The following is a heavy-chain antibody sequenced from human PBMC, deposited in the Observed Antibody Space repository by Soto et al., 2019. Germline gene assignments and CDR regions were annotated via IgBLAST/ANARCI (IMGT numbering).Heavy chain of an antibody. J-gene: IGHJ4*02. CDR1: GGSISSYY. Sequence: SETLSLTCTVSGGSISSYYWSWIRQPPGKGLEWIGYIYYSGSTNYNPSLKSRVTISVDTSKNQFSLKLSSVTAADTAVYYCARVAEGQWPHEVGPNFDYWGQGTLVTVSS. CDR2: IYYSGST. D-gene: IGHD6-19*01. V-gene: IGHV4-59*01. CDR3: ARVAEGQWPHEVGPNFDY.